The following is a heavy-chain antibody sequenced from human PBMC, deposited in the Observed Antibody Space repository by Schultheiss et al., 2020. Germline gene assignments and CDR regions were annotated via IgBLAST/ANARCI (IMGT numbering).Heavy chain of an antibody. V-gene: IGHV1-3*01. D-gene: IGHD6-13*01. Sequence: ASVKVSCKASGYTFTSYAMHWVRQAPGQRLEWMGWINAGNGNTKYSQKFQGRVTITRDTSASTAYMELSSLRSEDTAVYYCASGQQLANYYYYYMDVWGEGTTVTVCS. CDR2: INAGNGNT. CDR3: ASGQQLANYYYYYMDV. J-gene: IGHJ6*03. CDR1: GYTFTSYA.